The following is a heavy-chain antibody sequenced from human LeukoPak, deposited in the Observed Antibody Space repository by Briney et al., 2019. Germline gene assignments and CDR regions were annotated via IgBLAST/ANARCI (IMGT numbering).Heavy chain of an antibody. CDR3: AKDLRDGYNINYFDY. V-gene: IGHV3-9*01. CDR1: GFTFDDYA. Sequence: GGSLRLSCAASGFTFDDYAMHWVRQAPGKGLEWVSGISWNSGSIGYADSVEGRFTISRDNAKNSLYLQMNSLRAEDTALYYCAKDLRDGYNINYFDYWGQGTLVTVSS. J-gene: IGHJ4*02. CDR2: ISWNSGSI. D-gene: IGHD5-24*01.